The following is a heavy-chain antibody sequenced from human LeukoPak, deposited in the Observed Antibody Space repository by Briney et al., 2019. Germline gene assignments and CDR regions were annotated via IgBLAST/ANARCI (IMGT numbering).Heavy chain of an antibody. CDR2: IKQDGSEK. J-gene: IGHJ1*01. V-gene: IGHV3-7*03. CDR3: TTEVPEYSSGWYSQH. CDR1: GFTFSSYW. Sequence: GGSLRLSCAASGFTFSSYWMSWVRQAPGKGLEWVANIKQDGSEKYYVDSVKGRFTISRDNAKNSLYLQMNSLKTEDTAVYYCTTEVPEYSSGWYSQHWGQGTLVTVSS. D-gene: IGHD6-19*01.